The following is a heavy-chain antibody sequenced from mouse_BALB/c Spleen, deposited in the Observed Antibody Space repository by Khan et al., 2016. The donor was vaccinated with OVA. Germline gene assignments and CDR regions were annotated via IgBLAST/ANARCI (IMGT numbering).Heavy chain of an antibody. V-gene: IGHV5-4*02. J-gene: IGHJ3*01. Sequence: EVELVESGGGLVKPGGSLRLSCAASGFTFSDYYMYWVRQTPEKRLEWVATISDGGSYIYYLDNVKGRFTISRDNAKSNLYLQMSSLRSEDTGMYYCTKGYYGDPFAFWGHGTLVTVSA. CDR1: GFTFSDYY. CDR2: ISDGGSYI. D-gene: IGHD2-13*01. CDR3: TKGYYGDPFAF.